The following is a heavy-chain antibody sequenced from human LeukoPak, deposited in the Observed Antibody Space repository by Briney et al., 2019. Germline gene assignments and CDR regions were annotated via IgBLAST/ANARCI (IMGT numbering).Heavy chain of an antibody. CDR1: GGSISSYY. J-gene: IGHJ5*02. CDR3: ARRPYSSGWYGNWFDP. Sequence: SETLSLTCTVSGGSISSYYWSWIRQPPGKGLEWIGYIYYSGSTNYNPSLKSRVTISVDTSKNQFSLKLSSVTAADTAVYYCARRPYSSGWYGNWFDPWGQGTLVTVSS. D-gene: IGHD6-19*01. CDR2: IYYSGST. V-gene: IGHV4-59*12.